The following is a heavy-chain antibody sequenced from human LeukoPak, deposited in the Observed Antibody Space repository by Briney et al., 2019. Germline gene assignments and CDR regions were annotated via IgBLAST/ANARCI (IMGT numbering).Heavy chain of an antibody. Sequence: ASVKVSYKASGYNFKNFAINWVRQAPGQGLEWMGWISPFNDNKGSSQKFQGRVTMTTDTSTSTVYLELRGLRLDDTAVYYCARETQDQNYLADSWGLGTLVTVSS. CDR2: ISPFNDNK. V-gene: IGHV1-18*01. CDR3: ARETQDQNYLADS. J-gene: IGHJ4*02. CDR1: GYNFKNFA. D-gene: IGHD1-7*01.